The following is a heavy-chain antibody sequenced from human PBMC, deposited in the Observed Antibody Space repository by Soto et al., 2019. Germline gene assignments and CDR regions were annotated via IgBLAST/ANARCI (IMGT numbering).Heavy chain of an antibody. J-gene: IGHJ6*02. V-gene: IGHV1-69*01. CDR1: GGTFSSYA. Sequence: QVQLVQSGAEVKKPGSSVKVSCKASGGTFSSYAISWVRQAPGQGLEWMGGIIPIFGTANYAQKFQGRVTITADESTSTAYMELRSLRSEDTAVYYCARGGSSSWYYYYGMDVWGQGTTVTVSS. D-gene: IGHD6-13*01. CDR3: ARGGSSSWYYYYGMDV. CDR2: IIPIFGTA.